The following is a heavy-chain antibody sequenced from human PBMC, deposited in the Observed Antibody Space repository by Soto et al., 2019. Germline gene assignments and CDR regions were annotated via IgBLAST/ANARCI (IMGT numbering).Heavy chain of an antibody. CDR1: GFTFSSYA. Sequence: GGSLRLSCAASGFTFSSYAMSWVRQAPGKGLEWVSAISGSGGSTYYADSVKGRFTISRDNSKNTLYLQMNSLRAEDTAVYYCEKGVKRRYYYYYMDVWGKGTTVTVSS. CDR2: ISGSGGST. CDR3: EKGVKRRYYYYYMDV. J-gene: IGHJ6*03. V-gene: IGHV3-23*01. D-gene: IGHD6-13*01.